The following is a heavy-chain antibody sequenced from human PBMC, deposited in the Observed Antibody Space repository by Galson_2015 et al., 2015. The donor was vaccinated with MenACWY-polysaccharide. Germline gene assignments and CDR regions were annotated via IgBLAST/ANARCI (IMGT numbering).Heavy chain of an antibody. D-gene: IGHD3-10*01. CDR2: MHRSSGST. V-gene: IGHV1-46*01. J-gene: IGHJ4*02. CDR1: GYTLTSYY. Sequence: SVKVSCKASGYTLTSYYMHWVRQAPGQGLEWVSIMHRSSGSTTYTQYVQGRVTMTRDTSTSTVYMEMNSLRDEDTAVYYCARSYSGSCPKIYFFDYWGQGTLVTVSS. CDR3: ARSYSGSCPKIYFFDY.